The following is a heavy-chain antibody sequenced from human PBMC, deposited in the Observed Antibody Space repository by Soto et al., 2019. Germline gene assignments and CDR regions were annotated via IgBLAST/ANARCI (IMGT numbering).Heavy chain of an antibody. CDR3: AKDHHPNGSGYDSFFDY. D-gene: IGHD5-12*01. CDR2: ISGSGGST. CDR1: GFTFSSYA. J-gene: IGHJ4*02. Sequence: GGSLRLSCAASGFTFSSYAMSWVRQAPGKGLEWVSAISGSGGSTYYADSVKGRFTISRDNSKNTLYLQMNSLRAEDTAVYYCAKDHHPNGSGYDSFFDYWGQGTLVTVSS. V-gene: IGHV3-23*01.